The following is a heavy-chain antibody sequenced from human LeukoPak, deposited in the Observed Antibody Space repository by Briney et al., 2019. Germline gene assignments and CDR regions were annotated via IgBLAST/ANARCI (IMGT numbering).Heavy chain of an antibody. D-gene: IGHD1-26*01. CDR1: GYTLTELS. CDR2: FDPEDGET. J-gene: IGHJ4*02. V-gene: IGHV1-24*01. Sequence: ASVNVSCKVSGYTLTELSMHWVRQAPGKGLEWMGGFDPEDGETIYAQKFQGRVTMTEDTSTDTAYMELSSLRSEDTAVYYCATAATLVGATQIFDYWGQGTLVTVSS. CDR3: ATAATLVGATQIFDY.